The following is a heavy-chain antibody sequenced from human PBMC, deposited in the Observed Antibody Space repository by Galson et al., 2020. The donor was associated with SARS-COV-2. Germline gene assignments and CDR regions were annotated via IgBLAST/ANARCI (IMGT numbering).Heavy chain of an antibody. CDR3: ARGAYGDYGTNDDYYCMDV. CDR1: GFTFSSYG. D-gene: IGHD4-17*01. Sequence: GGSLRLSCAASGFTFSSYGMHWVRQAPGKGLEWVAVIWYDGSNKYYADSVKGRFTISRDNSKNTLYLQMNSLRAEDTAVYYCARGAYGDYGTNDDYYCMDVWGQGTTVTVSS. CDR2: IWYDGSNK. V-gene: IGHV3-33*01. J-gene: IGHJ6*02.